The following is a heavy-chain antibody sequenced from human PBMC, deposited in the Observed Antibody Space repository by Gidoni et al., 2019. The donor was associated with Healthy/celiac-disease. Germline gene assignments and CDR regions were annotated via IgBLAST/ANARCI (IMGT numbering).Heavy chain of an antibody. CDR3: ARESAGSGFLDY. V-gene: IGHV3-33*01. D-gene: IGHD3-3*01. Sequence: QVQLVESGGGVVQPGRSLRLSCAASGFTFSSYGMHWVRQAPGKGLEWVAVIWYDGSNKYYADSVKGRFTISRDNSKNTLYLQMNSLRAEDTAVYYCARESAGSGFLDYWGQGTLVTVSS. CDR2: IWYDGSNK. J-gene: IGHJ4*02. CDR1: GFTFSSYG.